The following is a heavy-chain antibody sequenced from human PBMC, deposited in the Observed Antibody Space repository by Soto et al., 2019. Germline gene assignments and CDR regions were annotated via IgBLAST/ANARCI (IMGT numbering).Heavy chain of an antibody. CDR1: GYSFTSDW. J-gene: IGHJ4*01. CDR3: ARLAGQNFDF. V-gene: IGHV5-51*01. Sequence: GESLKISCEASGYSFTSDWNAWVRQMPGQGLEWMGIIYPGDSDTRYSPSFQGQVTISADKSISTAYLQWSSLKASETAMYYCARLAGQNFDFWAHGTWVTVSS. CDR2: IYPGDSDT.